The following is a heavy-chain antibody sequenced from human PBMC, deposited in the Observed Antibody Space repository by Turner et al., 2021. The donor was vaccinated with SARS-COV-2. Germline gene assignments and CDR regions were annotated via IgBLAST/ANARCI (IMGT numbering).Heavy chain of an antibody. Sequence: QVQLVQSGAEAMRPGASVKVSCKASGYTFTDNSLHWVRQAPGQGLEFTGWIRPKSGGTKYAQKFQGRVTMTRDTSISTAYMELSRLRSDDTAVYYCAREGITMVRGVRGWFDPWGQGTLVTVSS. V-gene: IGHV1-2*02. CDR1: GYTFTDNS. CDR2: IRPKSGGT. D-gene: IGHD3-10*01. CDR3: AREGITMVRGVRGWFDP. J-gene: IGHJ5*02.